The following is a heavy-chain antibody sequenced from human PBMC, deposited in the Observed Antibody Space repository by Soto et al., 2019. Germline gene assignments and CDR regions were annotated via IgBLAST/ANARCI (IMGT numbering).Heavy chain of an antibody. CDR1: GCNFTPFW. CDR2: IYPGDSET. Sequence: PGEFLTICCTCSGCNFTPFWIGWVRQMPGKGLEWMGIIYPGDSETKYSPDFEGQVTISADRSTNTAYLQWRSLRASDTAMYYCARLGFPGAIYFDSWGLGTLVTVSS. CDR3: ARLGFPGAIYFDS. V-gene: IGHV5-51*01. J-gene: IGHJ4*02.